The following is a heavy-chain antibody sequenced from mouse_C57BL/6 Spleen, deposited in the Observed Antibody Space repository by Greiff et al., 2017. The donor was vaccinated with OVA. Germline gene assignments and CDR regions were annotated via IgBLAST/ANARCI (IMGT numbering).Heavy chain of an antibody. V-gene: IGHV1-53*01. CDR2: INPSNGGT. J-gene: IGHJ4*01. D-gene: IGHD1-1*01. Sequence: QVQLQQPGTELVKPGASVKLSCKASGYTFTSYWMHWVKQRPGQGLEWIGNINPSNGGTNYNEKFKSKATLTVDKSSSTAYMQLSSLTSEDSAVYYCARGPYYYGSLSPYAMDYWGQGTSVTVSS. CDR3: ARGPYYYGSLSPYAMDY. CDR1: GYTFTSYW.